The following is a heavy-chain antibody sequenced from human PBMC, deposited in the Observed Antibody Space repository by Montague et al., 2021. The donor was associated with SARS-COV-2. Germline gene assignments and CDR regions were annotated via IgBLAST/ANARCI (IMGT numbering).Heavy chain of an antibody. J-gene: IGHJ4*02. Sequence: SETLSLTCSMSGVSVINDINYWAWIRQPPGKGLEWIGSVYSNGGTYTNPSLSSRLTTSVDTSNSQFSLTLSSVTAADTAIYYFARHVNYYDSGSYLLRGQGAQVTVSS. CDR3: ARHVNYYDSGSYLL. CDR1: GVSVINDINY. CDR2: VYSNGGT. D-gene: IGHD3-22*01. V-gene: IGHV4-39*01.